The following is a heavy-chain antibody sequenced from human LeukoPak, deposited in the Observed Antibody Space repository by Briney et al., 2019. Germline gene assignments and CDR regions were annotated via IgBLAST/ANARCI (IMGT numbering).Heavy chain of an antibody. CDR3: ARDPGLSGDYLPY. V-gene: IGHV3-30*04. Sequence: PGRSLRLSCAASGFTFSSYAMHWVRQAPGKGLEWVAVISYDGSNKYYADSVKGRFTVSRDNSKNTLSLQMNSLRTEDTAVYYCARDPGLSGDYLPYWGQGALVTVSS. D-gene: IGHD4-17*01. CDR2: ISYDGSNK. J-gene: IGHJ4*02. CDR1: GFTFSSYA.